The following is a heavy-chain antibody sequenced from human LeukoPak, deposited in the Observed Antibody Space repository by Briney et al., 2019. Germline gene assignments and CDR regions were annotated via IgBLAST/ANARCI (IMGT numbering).Heavy chain of an antibody. CDR1: GFTFSSYS. V-gene: IGHV3-21*01. CDR2: ISSSSSYI. J-gene: IGHJ4*02. Sequence: GGSLRLSCAASGFTFSSYSMNWVRQAPGKGLGWVSSISSSSSYIYYADSVKGRFTISRDNAKNSLYLQMNSLRAEDTAVYYCARDTTVTIGPYYFDYWGQGTLVTVSS. CDR3: ARDTTVTIGPYYFDY. D-gene: IGHD4-17*01.